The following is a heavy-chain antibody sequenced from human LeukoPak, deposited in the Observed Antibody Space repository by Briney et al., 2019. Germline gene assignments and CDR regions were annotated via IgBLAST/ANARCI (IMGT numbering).Heavy chain of an antibody. Sequence: ASVKVSCKASGGTFSRYAISWVRQAPGQGLEWMGGIIPIFGTANYAQKFQGRITITADDSTSTAYMELSGLRSEDTAVYYCARVYLKRDYYDSSAYFSFDYWGQGTLVTVSS. V-gene: IGHV1-69*13. J-gene: IGHJ4*02. D-gene: IGHD3-22*01. CDR3: ARVYLKRDYYDSSAYFSFDY. CDR2: IIPIFGTA. CDR1: GGTFSRYA.